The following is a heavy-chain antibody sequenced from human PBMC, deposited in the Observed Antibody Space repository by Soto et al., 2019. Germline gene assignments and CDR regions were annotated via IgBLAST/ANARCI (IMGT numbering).Heavy chain of an antibody. CDR2: ISYDGSNK. V-gene: IGHV3-30*18. CDR1: GFTFSSYG. CDR3: AKDQFFDY. J-gene: IGHJ4*02. Sequence: QVQLVESGGGVVQPGRSLRLSCVASGFTFSSYGMHWVRQAPGKGLEWVAVISYDGSNKYYADSVKGRFTISRDNSKNTLYLQMNSLRAEDTAVYYCAKDQFFDYWGQGTLVTVSS.